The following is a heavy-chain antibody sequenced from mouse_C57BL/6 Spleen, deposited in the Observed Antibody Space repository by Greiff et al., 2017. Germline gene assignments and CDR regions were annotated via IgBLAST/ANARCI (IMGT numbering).Heavy chain of an antibody. CDR2: IYPRSGYT. CDR1: GYTFTSNG. J-gene: IGHJ3*01. Sequence: VLLQQSGAELARPGASVKLSCKASGYTFTSNGISWVKQSTGQGLEWIGEIYPRSGYTCYNEKFKGKATLTADKSSRTAYMELRSLTSEDSAGYFCASFAYWGQGTLVTVSA. CDR3: ASFAY. V-gene: IGHV1-81*01.